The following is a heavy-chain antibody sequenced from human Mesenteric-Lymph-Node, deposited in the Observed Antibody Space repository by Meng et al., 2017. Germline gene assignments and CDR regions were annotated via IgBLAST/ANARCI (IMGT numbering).Heavy chain of an antibody. CDR1: GFTFDDYG. Sequence: GESLKISCAASGFTFDDYGMSWVRQAPGKGLEWVSGINWNGISTGYAEFVKGRFTISRDNAKNSLYLQMNSLRSEDTAVYYCARDIVGATRAFDVWGQGTMVTVSS. J-gene: IGHJ3*01. CDR3: ARDIVGATRAFDV. CDR2: INWNGIST. D-gene: IGHD1-26*01. V-gene: IGHV3-20*04.